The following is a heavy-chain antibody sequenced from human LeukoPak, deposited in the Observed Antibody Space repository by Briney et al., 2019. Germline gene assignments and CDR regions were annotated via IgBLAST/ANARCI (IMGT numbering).Heavy chain of an antibody. J-gene: IGHJ4*02. D-gene: IGHD1-26*01. Sequence: GGSLRLSCAASGFSFSSFAMSWVRQAPGKGLEWVSGISGNPDNTYYADFVKGRFTISRDNTKNTLNLQMNSLRVEDTAIYFCAKIMVGATIEDWGQGTRVTVSS. CDR3: AKIMVGATIED. V-gene: IGHV3-23*01. CDR2: ISGNPDNT. CDR1: GFSFSSFA.